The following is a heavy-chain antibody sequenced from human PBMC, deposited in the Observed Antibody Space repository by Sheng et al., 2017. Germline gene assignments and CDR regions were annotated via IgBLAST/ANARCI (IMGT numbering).Heavy chain of an antibody. CDR1: GFTFSSYA. CDR3: AREQWLRWVDY. J-gene: IGHJ4*02. Sequence: QVQLVESGGGVVQPGRSLRLSCAASGFTFSSYAMHWVRQAPGKGLEWVAVISYDGSNKYYADSVKGRFTISRDNSKNTLYLQMNSLRAEDTAVYYCAREQWLRWVDYWGQGTLVTVSS. CDR2: ISYDGSNK. V-gene: IGHV3-30*04. D-gene: IGHD5-12*01.